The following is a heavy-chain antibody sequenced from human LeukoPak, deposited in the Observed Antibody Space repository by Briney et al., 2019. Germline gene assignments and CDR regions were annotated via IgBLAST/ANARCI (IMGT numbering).Heavy chain of an antibody. CDR2: ISVYKGNT. Sequence: ASVKVSCKASGYTFAGYGITWVRQAPGQGLEWMGWISVYKGNTNYAQELQGRVTMTADTSTSTAYMELRSLRSDDTAVYYCARSALLGPLDYWGQGTLVTVSS. V-gene: IGHV1-18*01. J-gene: IGHJ4*02. CDR3: ARSALLGPLDY. D-gene: IGHD1-26*01. CDR1: GYTFAGYG.